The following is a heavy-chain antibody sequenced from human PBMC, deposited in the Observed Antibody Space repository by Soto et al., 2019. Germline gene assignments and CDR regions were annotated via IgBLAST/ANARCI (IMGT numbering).Heavy chain of an antibody. D-gene: IGHD6-13*01. Sequence: GASVKVSCKASGYTFTSYEINWVRQATGQGLEWMGWMNPNSGNTGYAQKFQGRVTMTRNTSISTAYMELSSLRSEDTAVYYCARGQQLGYYYGMDVWGQGTTVTVSS. V-gene: IGHV1-8*01. J-gene: IGHJ6*02. CDR1: GYTFTSYE. CDR3: ARGQQLGYYYGMDV. CDR2: MNPNSGNT.